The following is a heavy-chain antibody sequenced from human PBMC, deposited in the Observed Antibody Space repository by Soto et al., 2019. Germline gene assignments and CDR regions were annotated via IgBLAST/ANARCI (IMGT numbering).Heavy chain of an antibody. Sequence: EVQLVESGGGLVQPGRSLRLSCAASGFTFDDYAMHWVRRVPGKGREWVSSISWNSNIIGYAESVKGRFTISRDNAKNSLYLQMNSLRPEDTALYYCAKGGPDGFCSGGRCYFDYWGQGTLVTVSS. D-gene: IGHD2-15*01. CDR3: AKGGPDGFCSGGRCYFDY. CDR1: GFTFDDYA. CDR2: ISWNSNII. V-gene: IGHV3-9*01. J-gene: IGHJ4*02.